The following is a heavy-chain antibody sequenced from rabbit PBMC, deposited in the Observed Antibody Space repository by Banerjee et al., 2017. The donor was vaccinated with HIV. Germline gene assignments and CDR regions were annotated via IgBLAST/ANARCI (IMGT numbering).Heavy chain of an antibody. D-gene: IGHD1-1*01. V-gene: IGHV1S45*01. J-gene: IGHJ4*01. Sequence: QQQLEESGGGLVKPEGSLTLSCTASGFSFSNKYVMCWVRQAPGKGLEWIACINTSTGNTVYASWAKGRFTISKTSSTTVTLQMTSLTAADTATYFCAREDGGVGGYDNNLWGPGTLVTVS. CDR2: INTSTGNT. CDR3: AREDGGVGGYDNNL. CDR1: GFSFSNKYV.